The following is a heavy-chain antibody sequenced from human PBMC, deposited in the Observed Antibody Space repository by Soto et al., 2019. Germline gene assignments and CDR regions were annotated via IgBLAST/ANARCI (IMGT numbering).Heavy chain of an antibody. Sequence: ASVKVSCKASGYTFTSYDINWVRQATGQGLERMGWMNPNSGNTGYAQKFQGRVTMTRNTSISTAYMELSSLRSEDTAVYYCARVVRYCSITSCQFRLVPWGQGTLVTVAS. CDR3: ARVVRYCSITSCQFRLVP. CDR1: GYTFTSYD. V-gene: IGHV1-8*01. D-gene: IGHD2-2*01. J-gene: IGHJ5*02. CDR2: MNPNSGNT.